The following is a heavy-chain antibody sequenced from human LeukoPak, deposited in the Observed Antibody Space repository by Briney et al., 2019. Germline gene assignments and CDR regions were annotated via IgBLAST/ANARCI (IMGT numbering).Heavy chain of an antibody. V-gene: IGHV3-23*01. J-gene: IGHJ4*02. CDR2: ISASGGST. CDR1: GFTFSIYA. CDR3: AKHYYGSGSQKYYFDY. D-gene: IGHD3-10*01. Sequence: GGSLRLSCAASGFTFSIYAMSWVRQAPGKGLEWVSSISASGGSTYDADSVKGRFTISRDNSKNTLYLQMNSLRPEDTAVYYCAKHYYGSGSQKYYFDYWGQGTLVTVSS.